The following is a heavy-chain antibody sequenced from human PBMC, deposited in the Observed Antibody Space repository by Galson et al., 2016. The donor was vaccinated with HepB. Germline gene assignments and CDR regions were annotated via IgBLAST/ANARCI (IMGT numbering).Heavy chain of an antibody. CDR3: ARDRLGGRPTYYYYYDMDV. D-gene: IGHD5-12*01. Sequence: SLRLSCAASGFTFSTYAMNWVRQAPGKGLEWVSGISGSGGSTYSADSAKGRFTISRDNSESTVYLQMNSLRVEDTAVYYCARDRLGGRPTYYYYYDMDVWGQGTTVTVSS. J-gene: IGHJ6*02. CDR1: GFTFSTYA. V-gene: IGHV3-23*01. CDR2: ISGSGGST.